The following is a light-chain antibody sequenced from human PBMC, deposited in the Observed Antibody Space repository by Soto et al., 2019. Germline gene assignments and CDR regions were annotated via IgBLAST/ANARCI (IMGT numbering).Light chain of an antibody. J-gene: IGLJ3*02. CDR3: QSYDNSLKV. CDR2: GST. Sequence: QSVLTQPPSVSGAPGQRVTISCTGSVSTIGAGFDVHWYQHRPGKVPKLLIFGSTNRPSGVPDRFSGSKSGTSASLAITGLQAEDEADYYCQSYDNSLKVFGGGTKVTVL. V-gene: IGLV1-40*01. CDR1: VSTIGAGFD.